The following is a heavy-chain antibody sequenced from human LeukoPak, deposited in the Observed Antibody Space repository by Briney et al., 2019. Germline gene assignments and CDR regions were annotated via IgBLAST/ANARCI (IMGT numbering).Heavy chain of an antibody. Sequence: GRSLRLSCAASGFTFSSYGMHWVRQAPGKGLEWVAVIWYDGSNKYYADSVKGRFTISRDNSKNTLCLQMNSLRAEDTAVYYCARDEAYGSGSYSPSATFDYWGQGTLVTVSS. D-gene: IGHD3-10*01. V-gene: IGHV3-33*01. CDR1: GFTFSSYG. J-gene: IGHJ4*02. CDR2: IWYDGSNK. CDR3: ARDEAYGSGSYSPSATFDY.